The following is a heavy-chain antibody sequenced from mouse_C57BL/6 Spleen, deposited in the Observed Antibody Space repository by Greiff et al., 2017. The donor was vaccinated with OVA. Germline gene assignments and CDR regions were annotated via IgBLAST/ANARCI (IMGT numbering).Heavy chain of an antibody. D-gene: IGHD1-1*01. CDR3: ARDYGSRWDY. J-gene: IGHJ2*01. Sequence: QVQLQQSGAELVKPGASVKLSCKASGYTFTSYWMHWVKQTPGQGLEWIGMIHPNSGSTNYNEKFKSKATLTVDKSSSTAYMQLSSLTSEDSAVYYCARDYGSRWDYWGQGTTLTVSS. CDR1: GYTFTSYW. CDR2: IHPNSGST. V-gene: IGHV1-64*01.